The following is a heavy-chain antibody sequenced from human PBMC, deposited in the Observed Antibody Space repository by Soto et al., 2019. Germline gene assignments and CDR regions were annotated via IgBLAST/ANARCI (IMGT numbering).Heavy chain of an antibody. Sequence: QVQLVQSGAEVKKPGASVKVSCKASGYTFTSYGISWVLQAPGQGLEWMGWISAYNGNTNYAQKHQGRVTMTTDTTTSTAYMELMSLRSDDPAADYCARALTPTDYWGQGTLVTVSS. V-gene: IGHV1-18*01. CDR1: GYTFTSYG. CDR3: ARALTPTDY. J-gene: IGHJ4*02. D-gene: IGHD3-9*01. CDR2: ISAYNGNT.